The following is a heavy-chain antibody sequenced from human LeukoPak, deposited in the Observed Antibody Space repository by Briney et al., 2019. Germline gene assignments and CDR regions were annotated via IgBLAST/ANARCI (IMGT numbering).Heavy chain of an antibody. Sequence: GGSLRLSCAASGFTLSSNYMSWVRQAPGKGLEWVSVIYRGGSTDYANSVKGRFTISRHNSKNTLYLQMNSLRAEDTAVYYCARGRWFDPWGQGTLVTVSS. J-gene: IGHJ5*02. CDR2: IYRGGST. V-gene: IGHV3-53*04. CDR1: GFTLSSNY. CDR3: ARGRWFDP.